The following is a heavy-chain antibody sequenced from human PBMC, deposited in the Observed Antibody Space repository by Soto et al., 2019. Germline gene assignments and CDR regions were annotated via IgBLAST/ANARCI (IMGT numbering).Heavy chain of an antibody. D-gene: IGHD3-22*01. V-gene: IGHV3-48*03. CDR2: ISSGGITI. J-gene: IGHJ3*02. CDR3: AKIWDETYYYDSSGSPDAFDI. CDR1: GFTFSSYE. Sequence: GGSLRLSCTASGFTFSSYEMNWVRQAPGKGLEWVSYISSGGITIYYADSVKGRFTISRDNAENSLYLQMNSLRAEDTAVYYCAKIWDETYYYDSSGSPDAFDIWGQGTMVTVSS.